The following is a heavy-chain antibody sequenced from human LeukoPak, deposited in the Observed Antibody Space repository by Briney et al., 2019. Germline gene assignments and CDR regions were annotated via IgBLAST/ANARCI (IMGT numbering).Heavy chain of an antibody. CDR1: GGSISSSTYY. CDR2: IYYSGST. Sequence: SETLSLTCTVSGGSISSSTYYWGWIRQPPGKGLEWIGSIYYSGSTYYNASLKSRVTISADTSKNQFSLKLSSVTAADTAVYYCARPLSGSSTWHGDAFDIWGQGTMVTVSS. CDR3: ARPLSGSSTWHGDAFDI. V-gene: IGHV4-39*01. D-gene: IGHD6-13*01. J-gene: IGHJ3*02.